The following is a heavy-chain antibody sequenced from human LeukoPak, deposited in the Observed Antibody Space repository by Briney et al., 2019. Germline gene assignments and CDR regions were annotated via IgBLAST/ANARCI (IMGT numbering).Heavy chain of an antibody. V-gene: IGHV3-53*01. D-gene: IGHD4/OR15-4a*01. CDR2: IYSDNT. CDR3: ARRAGAYSHPYDY. CDR1: GFTFSSNS. Sequence: GGSLRLSCTVSGFTFSSNSMSWVRQAPGKGLEWVSFIYSDNTHYSDSVKGRFTISRDNSKNTLYLQMNSLRAEDTAVHYCARRAGAYSHPYDYWGQGTLVTVSS. J-gene: IGHJ4*02.